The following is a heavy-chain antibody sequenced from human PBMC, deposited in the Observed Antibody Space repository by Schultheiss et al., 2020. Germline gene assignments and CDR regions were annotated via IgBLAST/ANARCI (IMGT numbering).Heavy chain of an antibody. CDR3: ARLDDS. CDR1: GYTFSGYN. D-gene: IGHD6-6*01. J-gene: IGHJ4*02. CDR2: IDPNSGHT. V-gene: IGHV1-2*06. Sequence: ASVKVSCKASGYTFSGYNIHWVRQAPGQGLEWMGRIDPNSGHTYYVQNFQGRVTLTRDTSISTAYMELTRLRSDDTAVYYCARLDDSWGQGTLVNVSS.